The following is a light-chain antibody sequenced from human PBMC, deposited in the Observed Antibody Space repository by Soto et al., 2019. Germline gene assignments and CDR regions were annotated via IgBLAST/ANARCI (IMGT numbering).Light chain of an antibody. V-gene: IGLV2-14*01. J-gene: IGLJ3*02. CDR3: NSYTNPSAGWV. CDR2: EVS. CDR1: SSDVGGSNY. Sequence: QSALTQPASVSGSPGQAITISCTGTSSDVGGSNYVSWYQQHPGKPPKLILFEVSDRPSRVPDLFSGSKSGNTASLAISRLQAEDEAHYYCNSYTNPSAGWVFGGGTKLTVL.